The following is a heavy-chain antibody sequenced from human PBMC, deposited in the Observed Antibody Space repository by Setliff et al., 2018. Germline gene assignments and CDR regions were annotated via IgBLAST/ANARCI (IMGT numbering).Heavy chain of an antibody. J-gene: IGHJ3*01. D-gene: IGHD2-2*01. CDR3: TRHEDRNKCTSSSCYRENDAFDV. CDR1: GYIFTNYW. Sequence: GESLKISCKASGYIFTNYWIGWVRQMPGKGLEWMGVIYPGDSDTRYSPSFQGLVTISADKSINTAYLQWSSLKASDTAIYYCTRHEDRNKCTSSSCYRENDAFDVWGQGAMVTVSS. CDR2: IYPGDSDT. V-gene: IGHV5-51*01.